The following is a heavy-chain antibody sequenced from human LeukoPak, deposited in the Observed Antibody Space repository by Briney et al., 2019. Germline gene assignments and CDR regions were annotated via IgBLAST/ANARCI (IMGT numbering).Heavy chain of an antibody. J-gene: IGHJ4*02. D-gene: IGHD4-17*01. CDR1: GFTFDDYA. CDR3: AKDMDHYGDYSQGPDN. CDR2: ISGYGGST. V-gene: IGHV3-43*02. Sequence: PGGSLRLSCAASGFTFDDYAMHWVRQAPGKGLEWVSLISGYGGSTYYADSVKGRFTISRDNSKNSLYLQMNSLRTEDTALYYCAKDMDHYGDYSQGPDNWGPGTLVTVSS.